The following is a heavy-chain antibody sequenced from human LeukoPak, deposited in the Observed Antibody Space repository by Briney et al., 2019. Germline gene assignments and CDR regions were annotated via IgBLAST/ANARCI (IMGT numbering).Heavy chain of an antibody. CDR1: GGTFLSYA. V-gene: IGHV1-18*01. CDR3: ARCRSSGCLNWFDP. J-gene: IGHJ5*02. D-gene: IGHD6-19*01. Sequence: ASVKVSCKASGGTFLSYAFNWVRQAPGQGLEWMGWISAYNGNTNYAQKLQGRVTMTTDTSTSTAYMELRSLRSDDTAVYYCARCRSSGCLNWFDPWGQGTLVTVSS. CDR2: ISAYNGNT.